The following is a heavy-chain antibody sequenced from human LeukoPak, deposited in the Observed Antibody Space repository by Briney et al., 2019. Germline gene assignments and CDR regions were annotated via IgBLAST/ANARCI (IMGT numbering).Heavy chain of an antibody. V-gene: IGHV1-24*01. CDR3: AREYDSSGYYVYYFDY. J-gene: IGHJ4*02. Sequence: GASVKVSCKVSGYTLTELSMHWVRQAPGKGLEWMGGFDPEDGETIYAQKFQGRVTMTEDTSTDTAYMELSSLRSEDTAVYYCAREYDSSGYYVYYFDYWGQGTLVTVSS. CDR2: FDPEDGET. CDR1: GYTLTELS. D-gene: IGHD3-22*01.